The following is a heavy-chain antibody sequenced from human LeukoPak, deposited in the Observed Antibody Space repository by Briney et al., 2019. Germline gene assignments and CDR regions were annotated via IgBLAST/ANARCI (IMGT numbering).Heavy chain of an antibody. CDR3: AREVRGVSVDV. CDR2: IYYSGST. Sequence: PSETLSLICTVSGGSISSYYWSWIRQPPGKGLEWIGYIYYSGSTNYNPSLKSRVTISVDTSKNQFSLKLSSVTAADTAVYYCAREVRGVSVDVWGKGTTVTVSS. J-gene: IGHJ6*04. CDR1: GGSISSYY. V-gene: IGHV4-59*01. D-gene: IGHD3-10*01.